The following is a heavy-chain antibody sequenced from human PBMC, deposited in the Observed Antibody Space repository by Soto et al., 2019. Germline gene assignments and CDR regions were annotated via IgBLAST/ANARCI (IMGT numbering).Heavy chain of an antibody. CDR1: GYTFTSYG. CDR2: ISAYNGNT. CDR3: ARTEGCSSSWYSYYYYGMDV. J-gene: IGHJ6*02. V-gene: IGHV1-18*01. Sequence: QVQLVQSGAEVKKPGASVKVSCKASGYTFTSYGISWVRQAPGQGLEWMGWISAYNGNTNYAQKLQGRVTMTTDTATSTAYMELRSLRSDDTAVYYCARTEGCSSSWYSYYYYGMDVWGQGTTVTVSS. D-gene: IGHD6-13*01.